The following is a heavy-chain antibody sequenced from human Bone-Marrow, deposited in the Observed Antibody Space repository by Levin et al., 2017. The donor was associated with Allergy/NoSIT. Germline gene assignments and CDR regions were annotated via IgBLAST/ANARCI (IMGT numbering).Heavy chain of an antibody. CDR3: AKDTQYYSDSSGVFGAFDI. D-gene: IGHD3-22*01. CDR1: GFSFDDYA. V-gene: IGHV3-9*01. J-gene: IGHJ3*02. Sequence: GGSLRLSCAASGFSFDDYAMHWVRQVPGKGLEWVSGISWNSGSSGYADSVKGRFTISRDNAKKSLYLQMNSLRIEDTALYYCAKDTQYYSDSSGVFGAFDIWGQGTRVTVSS. CDR2: ISWNSGSS.